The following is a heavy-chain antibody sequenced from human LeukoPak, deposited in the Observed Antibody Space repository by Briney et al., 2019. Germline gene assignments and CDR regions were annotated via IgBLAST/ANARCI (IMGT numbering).Heavy chain of an antibody. V-gene: IGHV3-7*03. Sequence: GGSLRLSCAASGFSFSNHWMIWVRQAPGKGLEWEATINPDGTEKRYVDSVKGRFTISRDNGKNSLYLQMSSLRAEDTAVYYCVRDDRGIAVGSRDHGAQGTLVTVSP. CDR1: GFSFSNHW. D-gene: IGHD6-19*01. CDR3: VRDDRGIAVGSRDH. CDR2: INPDGTEK. J-gene: IGHJ4*02.